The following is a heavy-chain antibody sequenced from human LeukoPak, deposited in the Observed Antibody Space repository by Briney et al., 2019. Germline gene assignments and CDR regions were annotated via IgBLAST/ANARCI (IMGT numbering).Heavy chain of an antibody. Sequence: PGGSLRLSCAASGFTFSSYAITWVRQAPGKGLEWVSSIRSTGDSTFYADSVKGRFTISRDYSKNTVYLLMNSLRTEDTAVYYCGRSRRINASLYYYMDVWDKGTTVTVSS. CDR2: IRSTGDST. V-gene: IGHV3-23*01. J-gene: IGHJ6*03. CDR3: GRSRRINASLYYYMDV. CDR1: GFTFSSYA. D-gene: IGHD2-15*01.